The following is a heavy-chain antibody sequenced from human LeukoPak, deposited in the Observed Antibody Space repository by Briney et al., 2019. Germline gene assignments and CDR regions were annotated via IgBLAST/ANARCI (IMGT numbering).Heavy chain of an antibody. CDR1: GESISGFY. J-gene: IGHJ6*03. D-gene: IGHD3-9*01. CDR2: IYYSGST. V-gene: IGHV4-59*01. CDR3: ARDLGLLRYFDWTSLPGRHYYYMDV. Sequence: SETLSLTCTVSGESISGFYWNWIRQPPGKGLEWIGYIYYSGSTNYNPSLKSRVTISVDTSKNQFSLKLSSVTAADTAVYYCARDLGLLRYFDWTSLPGRHYYYMDVWGKGTTVTVSS.